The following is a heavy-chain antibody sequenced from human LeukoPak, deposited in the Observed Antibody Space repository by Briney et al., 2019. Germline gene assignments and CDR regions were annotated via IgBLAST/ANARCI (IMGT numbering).Heavy chain of an antibody. J-gene: IGHJ4*02. CDR1: GYSFTSYW. CDR2: IYPGDSDT. CDR3: ARHLAPYDSNGVTPDY. V-gene: IGHV5-51*01. Sequence: GESLKISCKGSGYSFTSYWIGWVRQMPGKGLEWMGIIYPGDSDTRYSPSFQGQVTISADKSISTAYLQWSSLKASDTAMYYCARHLAPYDSNGVTPDYWGQGTLVTVSS. D-gene: IGHD3-22*01.